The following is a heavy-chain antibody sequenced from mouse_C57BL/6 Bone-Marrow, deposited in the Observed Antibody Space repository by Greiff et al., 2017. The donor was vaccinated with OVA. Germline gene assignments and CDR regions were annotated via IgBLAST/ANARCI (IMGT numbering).Heavy chain of an antibody. J-gene: IGHJ1*03. CDR3: SRLGPYWYFDV. CDR1: GYTFTDYY. Sequence: VQLHQSGPELVKPGASVKISCKASGYTFTDYYMNWVKQSHGKSLEWIGDINPNNGGTSYNQKFKGKATLTVDKSSSTAYMELRSLTSEDSAVYYCSRLGPYWYFDVWGTGTTVTVSS. CDR2: INPNNGGT. D-gene: IGHD4-1*01. V-gene: IGHV1-26*01.